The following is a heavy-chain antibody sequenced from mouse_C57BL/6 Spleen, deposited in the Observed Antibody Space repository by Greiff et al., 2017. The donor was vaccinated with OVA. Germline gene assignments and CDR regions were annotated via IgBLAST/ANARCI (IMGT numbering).Heavy chain of an antibody. CDR3: AREGMDN. V-gene: IGHV1-81*01. Sequence: QFQLHQSGAELARPGASVKLSFKASGYNFTSYGISWVKQRTGQGLEWIGELYPRSGHTYYTEKLKGKATLTADQSSSTAYMELRSLTAEDSAVYFCAREGMDNWGQGTSDT. D-gene: IGHD3-3*01. J-gene: IGHJ4*01. CDR2: LYPRSGHT. CDR1: GYNFTSYG.